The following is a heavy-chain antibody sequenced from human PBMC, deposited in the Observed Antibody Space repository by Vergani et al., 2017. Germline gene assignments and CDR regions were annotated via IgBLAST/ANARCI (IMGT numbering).Heavy chain of an antibody. CDR3: AKAGALYCGGDCYYDAFDI. CDR1: GGSISSGGYY. J-gene: IGHJ3*02. Sequence: QVQLQESGPGLVKPSETLSLTCTVSGGSISSGGYYWSWIRQPPWKGLEWIGYIYYSGSTNYNPSLKSRVTISVGTSKTQFSLKLSSVTAADTAVYYCAKAGALYCGGDCYYDAFDIWGQGTMVTVSS. V-gene: IGHV4-61*08. D-gene: IGHD2-21*02. CDR2: IYYSGST.